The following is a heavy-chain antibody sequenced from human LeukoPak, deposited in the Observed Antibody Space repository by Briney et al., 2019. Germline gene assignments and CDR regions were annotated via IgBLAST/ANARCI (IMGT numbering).Heavy chain of an antibody. CDR1: GYTFTSYG. V-gene: IGHV1-18*01. J-gene: IGHJ5*02. CDR2: ISAYNGNT. Sequence: ASVKVSCKASGYTFTSYGISWVRQAPGQGLEWMGWISAYNGNTNYAQKLQGRVTMTTDTSTSTAYMELRSLRSDDTAVYYCARVGDYYYDSSGYPNRFDPWGQGTLVTVSS. D-gene: IGHD3-22*01. CDR3: ARVGDYYYDSSGYPNRFDP.